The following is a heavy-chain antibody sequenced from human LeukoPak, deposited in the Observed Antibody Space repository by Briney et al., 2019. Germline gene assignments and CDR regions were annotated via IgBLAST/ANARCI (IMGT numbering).Heavy chain of an antibody. Sequence: ASVKVSCKASGYTFTSYDINWVRQATGQGLEWMGWMNPNSGNTGYAQKFQGRVTMTRNTSISTAYMELSSLRSEDTAVYYRARGAGYSSSWNWFDPWGQGTLVTVSS. V-gene: IGHV1-8*01. D-gene: IGHD6-13*01. J-gene: IGHJ5*02. CDR2: MNPNSGNT. CDR3: ARGAGYSSSWNWFDP. CDR1: GYTFTSYD.